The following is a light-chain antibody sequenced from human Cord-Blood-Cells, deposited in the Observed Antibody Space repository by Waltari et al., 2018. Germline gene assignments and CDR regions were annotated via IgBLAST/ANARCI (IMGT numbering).Light chain of an antibody. J-gene: IGKJ1*01. CDR3: QQSYSTAGT. Sequence: DIQMTQSPSSLSASVGDRVTITCRASQSISSYLNWYQQKPGKAPKLLIYAASSLQSGVPSRFSGSGSGTDFTLTISSLQPEDFATYYCQQSYSTAGTFGQGTKVE. CDR1: QSISSY. V-gene: IGKV1-39*01. CDR2: AAS.